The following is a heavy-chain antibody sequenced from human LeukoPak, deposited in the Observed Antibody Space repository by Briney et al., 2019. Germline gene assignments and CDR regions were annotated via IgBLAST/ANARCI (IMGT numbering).Heavy chain of an antibody. V-gene: IGHV3-23*01. CDR1: GFTFSSYA. D-gene: IGHD3-3*01. Sequence: GGSLRLSCAASGFTFSSYAMSWVRQAPGKGLEWVSGITGSGTSTYYADSVKGRFTISRDNSKNTLYLQMNSLRAEDTAVYYCAKDNPIRFLEWLLCLDYWGQGTLVTVSS. CDR3: AKDNPIRFLEWLLCLDY. CDR2: ITGSGTST. J-gene: IGHJ4*02.